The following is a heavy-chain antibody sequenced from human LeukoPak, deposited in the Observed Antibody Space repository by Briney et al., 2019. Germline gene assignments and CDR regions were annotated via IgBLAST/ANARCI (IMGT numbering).Heavy chain of an antibody. D-gene: IGHD3-10*01. J-gene: IGHJ4*02. V-gene: IGHV1-8*01. CDR3: ARGGYYYGSGSSNFDY. Sequence: ASVKVSCKASGYTFTSYDINWVRQATGQGREWMGWMNPNSGNTGYAQKFQGRVTMTRNTSISTAYMELSSLRSEDKAVYYCARGGYYYGSGSSNFDYWGQGTLVTVSS. CDR1: GYTFTSYD. CDR2: MNPNSGNT.